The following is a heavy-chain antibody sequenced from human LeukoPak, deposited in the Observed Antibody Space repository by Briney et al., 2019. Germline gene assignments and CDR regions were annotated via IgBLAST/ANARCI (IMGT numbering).Heavy chain of an antibody. CDR1: GYSFTSYW. J-gene: IGHJ4*02. Sequence: GESLKISCKGSGYSFTSYWIGWVRQMPGKGLEWMGIIYPGDSDTRYSPSFQGQVTISADKSTGTAYLQWSSLKASDTAMYYCARPIHYDFWSGYSFDYWGQGTLVTVSS. D-gene: IGHD3-3*01. CDR2: IYPGDSDT. V-gene: IGHV5-51*01. CDR3: ARPIHYDFWSGYSFDY.